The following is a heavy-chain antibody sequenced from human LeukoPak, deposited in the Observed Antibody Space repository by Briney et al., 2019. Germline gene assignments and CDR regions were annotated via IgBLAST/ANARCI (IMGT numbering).Heavy chain of an antibody. CDR1: GYTFSGYY. CDR3: ARAWAFDY. J-gene: IGHJ4*02. Sequence: ASVKVSCKASGYTFSGYYINWVRQAPGQGLEWMGWINPNSGGTNYAQKFQGRVTMTRDTSISTAYMELSRLRSDDTAVYYCARAWAFDYWGQGTLVTVSS. CDR2: INPNSGGT. D-gene: IGHD7-27*01. V-gene: IGHV1-2*02.